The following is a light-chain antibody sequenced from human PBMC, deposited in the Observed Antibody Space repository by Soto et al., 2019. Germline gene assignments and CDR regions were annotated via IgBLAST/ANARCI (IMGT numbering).Light chain of an antibody. CDR1: QSVSSDY. CDR2: GAS. V-gene: IGKV3-20*01. Sequence: EIVLTQSPATLSLSPGERATLSCRASQSVSSDYLVWYQQKPGQAPGLLIYGASRRATGIPDRFSGSGSGTDFILTISRLEPEDFAVYYCQHYDNSPPSVTFGPGTKVDIK. CDR3: QHYDNSPPSVT. J-gene: IGKJ3*01.